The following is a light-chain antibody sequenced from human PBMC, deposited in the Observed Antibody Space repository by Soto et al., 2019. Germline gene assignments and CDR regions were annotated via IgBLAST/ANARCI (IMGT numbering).Light chain of an antibody. CDR3: QQYNNWPPSIT. CDR2: GAS. V-gene: IGKV3D-15*01. J-gene: IGKJ5*01. Sequence: EVVMTQSPATLSVSPGERATLSCRASQSVSSKLTWYQQKPGQAPRLLNYGASTRATGIPARFSGSGSGTEFTLTISSLQSEDFAVYYCQQYNNWPPSITFGQGTRLEI. CDR1: QSVSSK.